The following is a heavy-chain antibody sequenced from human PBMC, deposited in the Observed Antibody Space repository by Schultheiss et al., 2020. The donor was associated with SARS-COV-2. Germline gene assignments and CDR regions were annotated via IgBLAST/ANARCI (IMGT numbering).Heavy chain of an antibody. J-gene: IGHJ4*02. CDR3: ARDRSSSWYFDY. D-gene: IGHD6-13*01. CDR1: GYTFTGYY. V-gene: IGHV1-2*02. Sequence: ASVKVSCKTSGYTFTGYYIHWVRQAPGQGLEWMGWINPNTGGTNYAQKFQGRVTMTRDTSITTAFMEMRRLRSDDTAVYYCARDRSSSWYFDYWGQGTLVTVSS. CDR2: INPNTGGT.